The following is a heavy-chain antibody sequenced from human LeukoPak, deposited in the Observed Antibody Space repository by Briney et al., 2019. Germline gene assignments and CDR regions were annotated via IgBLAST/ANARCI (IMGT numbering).Heavy chain of an antibody. CDR2: MSSSGIS. J-gene: IGHJ4*02. CDR3: ARTRYYYNSRSYGAPYYFDY. V-gene: IGHV4-61*02. CDR1: NGSISSDTYF. Sequence: SETLSLTCTVSNGSISSDTYFWSWIRQPAGKGLEWIGRMSSSGISTYSPSLKSRVTISVDTSKNQFSLKLSSVTAADTAVYYCARTRYYYNSRSYGAPYYFDYWGQGTLVTVSS. D-gene: IGHD3-10*01.